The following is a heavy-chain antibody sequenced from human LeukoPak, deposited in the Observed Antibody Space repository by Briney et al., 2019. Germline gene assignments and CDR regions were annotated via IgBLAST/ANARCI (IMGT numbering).Heavy chain of an antibody. Sequence: SETLSLTCTVSGGSISSSSYYWGWIRQPPGKGLEWIGSIYYSGSTYYNPSLKSRVTISVDTSKNQFSLKLSSVTAADTAVYYCARGATWGYFQHWGQGTLVTVSS. J-gene: IGHJ1*01. CDR1: GGSISSSSYY. D-gene: IGHD3-16*01. CDR2: IYYSGST. CDR3: ARGATWGYFQH. V-gene: IGHV4-39*07.